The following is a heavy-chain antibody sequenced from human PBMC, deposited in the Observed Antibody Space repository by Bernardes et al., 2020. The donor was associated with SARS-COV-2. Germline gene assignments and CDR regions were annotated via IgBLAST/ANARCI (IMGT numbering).Heavy chain of an antibody. CDR2: INHSGST. Sequence: SETLSLTCAVYGVSFSGYYWSWIRQPPGKGLEWIGEINHSGSTNYNPSLKSRVTISVDTSKNQFSLKLSSVTAADTAVYYCARQGPFTLLWFGELTGGFFDYWGPGTLVTVSS. CDR1: GVSFSGYY. D-gene: IGHD3-10*01. CDR3: ARQGPFTLLWFGELTGGFFDY. J-gene: IGHJ4*02. V-gene: IGHV4-34*01.